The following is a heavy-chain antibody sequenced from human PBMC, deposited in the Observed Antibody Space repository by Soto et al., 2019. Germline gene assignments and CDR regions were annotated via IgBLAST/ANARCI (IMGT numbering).Heavy chain of an antibody. CDR3: AKVVYGGHLEY. CDR2: IYYTGST. V-gene: IGHV4-59*01. D-gene: IGHD2-8*01. CDR1: GVSINNYY. J-gene: IGHJ4*02. Sequence: PSETLSLTCTFSGVSINNYYWTCIRQPPGKRPEWIGAIYYTGSTTYNPSLRSRVTFSVDTSKNQFSLSLTSVTAADTAVYFCAKVVYGGHLEYWGQGTLVTVSS.